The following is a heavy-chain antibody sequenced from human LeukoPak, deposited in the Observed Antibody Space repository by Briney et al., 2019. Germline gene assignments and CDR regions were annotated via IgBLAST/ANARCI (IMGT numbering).Heavy chain of an antibody. CDR2: ISPILGIA. CDR1: GGTFSSYA. CDR3: AREYSSGYNGTFG. V-gene: IGHV1-69*04. J-gene: IGHJ4*02. D-gene: IGHD3-22*01. Sequence: GRSPKVSCKASGGTFSSYAISWGRQAPGQGLEWMGRISPILGIANYAQKFQGRVTITADKSTSTAYMELSSLRSEDTAVYYCAREYSSGYNGTFGWGQGTLVTVSS.